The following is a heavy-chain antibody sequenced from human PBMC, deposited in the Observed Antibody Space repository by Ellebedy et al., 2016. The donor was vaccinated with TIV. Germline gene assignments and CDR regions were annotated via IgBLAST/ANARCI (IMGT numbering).Heavy chain of an antibody. J-gene: IGHJ6*02. CDR1: GFTFSDHY. D-gene: IGHD6-19*01. CDR3: ARHPSVAGPGDV. CDR2: SRNKANSYST. Sequence: GESLKISCAASGFTFSDHYMDWVRQAPGEGLEWVGRSRNKANSYSTEYAASVKGRFSISRDDSKNSVYLQMNSLKTEDTAVYYCARHPSVAGPGDVWGQGTTVTVSS. V-gene: IGHV3-72*01.